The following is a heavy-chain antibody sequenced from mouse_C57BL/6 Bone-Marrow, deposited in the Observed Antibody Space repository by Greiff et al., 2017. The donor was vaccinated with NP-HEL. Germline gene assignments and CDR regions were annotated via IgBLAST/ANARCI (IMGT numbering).Heavy chain of an antibody. V-gene: IGHV14-4*01. Sequence: EVQLQQSGAELVRPGASVKLSCTASGFNFKDDYMHWVKQRPEQGLEWIGWIDPESGDTEYASKFQGQATITADTSSNAAYLQLSSQASEDTAVYYCTTLYYDGGFDYWGQGTTLTVSS. D-gene: IGHD1-1*01. CDR1: GFNFKDDY. CDR3: TTLYYDGGFDY. J-gene: IGHJ2*01. CDR2: IDPESGDT.